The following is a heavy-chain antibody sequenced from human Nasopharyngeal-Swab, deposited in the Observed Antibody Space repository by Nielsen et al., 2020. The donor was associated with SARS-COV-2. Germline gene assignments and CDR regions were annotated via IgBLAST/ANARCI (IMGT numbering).Heavy chain of an antibody. CDR1: GFTLNTYA. CDR3: AKSDDAVDI. CDR2: ISDSGGRT. V-gene: IGHV3-23*01. Sequence: GGSLRLSCAPSGFTLNTYAMSWVRQAPGAGLEWVSAISDSGGRTYYADSVKGRFTISRDNSQNTLFLQMNSLRAEDTAVYYCAKSDDAVDIWGQGTMVTVSS. J-gene: IGHJ3*02.